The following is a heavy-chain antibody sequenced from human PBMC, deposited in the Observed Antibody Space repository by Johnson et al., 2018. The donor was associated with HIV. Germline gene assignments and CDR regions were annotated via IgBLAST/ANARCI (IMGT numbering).Heavy chain of an antibody. Sequence: VLLLESGGGVVRPGGSLRLSCAASGFTFSDYYMSWIRQAPGKGLEWVSYISSSGSTIYYADSVKGRFTISRDNAKNSLYLQMNSLRAEDTAVYYCARDHIRGYDSPNDAFDIWGQGTMV. J-gene: IGHJ3*02. D-gene: IGHD3-22*01. CDR2: ISSSGSTI. CDR3: ARDHIRGYDSPNDAFDI. CDR1: GFTFSDYY. V-gene: IGHV3-11*04.